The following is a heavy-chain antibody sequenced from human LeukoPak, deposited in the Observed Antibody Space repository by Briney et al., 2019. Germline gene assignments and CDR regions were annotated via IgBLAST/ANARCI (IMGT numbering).Heavy chain of an antibody. D-gene: IGHD3-22*01. CDR2: IYYKGST. V-gene: IGHV4-59*01. CDR1: GGSISNYY. CDR3: ARGPADYYDSSGYKDAFDI. J-gene: IGHJ3*02. Sequence: SETLSLTCTVSGGSISNYYWSFIRQPPGKGLEWIGYIYYKGSTNKNPSHKSRVTMSVDTSNNQSSLKLRSVTAADTAVYYCARGPADYYDSSGYKDAFDIWGQGTMVTVSS.